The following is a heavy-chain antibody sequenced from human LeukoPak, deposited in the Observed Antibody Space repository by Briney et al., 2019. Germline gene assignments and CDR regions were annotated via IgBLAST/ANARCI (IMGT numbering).Heavy chain of an antibody. CDR1: GFTFTDYA. Sequence: GGSLRLSCAASGFTFTDYAMTWVRQAPGKGLEWVSAISGSGGTTHYAESVQGRYTISRDNSKTTLYLQMNSLRAEDTAVYYCARAWPWYDPWGQGTLVTVSS. V-gene: IGHV3-23*01. J-gene: IGHJ5*02. CDR2: ISGSGGTT. CDR3: ARAWPWYDP.